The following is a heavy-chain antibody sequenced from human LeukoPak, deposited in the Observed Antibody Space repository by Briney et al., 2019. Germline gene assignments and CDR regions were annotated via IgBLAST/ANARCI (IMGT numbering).Heavy chain of an antibody. V-gene: IGHV1-2*02. D-gene: IGHD4-23*01. CDR2: INPNSDGT. J-gene: IGHJ4*02. CDR3: ARALRPDYGGHSGYFDY. Sequence: ASVKVSCKASGYTFTGYYMHWVRQAPGQGLEWMGWINPNSDGTNYAQKFQGRVTMTRDTSISTVYMELSRLRSDDTAVYYCARALRPDYGGHSGYFDYWGQGTLVTVSS. CDR1: GYTFTGYY.